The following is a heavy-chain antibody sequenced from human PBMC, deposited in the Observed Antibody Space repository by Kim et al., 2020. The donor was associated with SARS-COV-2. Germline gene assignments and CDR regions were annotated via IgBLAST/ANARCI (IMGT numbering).Heavy chain of an antibody. Sequence: GGSLRLSCAASGFTFSGSAMHWVRQASGKGLEWVGRIRSKANSYATAYAASVKGRFTISRDDSKNTAYLQMNSLKTEDTAVYYCTRHLGGSSWSYYYYYGMDVWGQGTTVTVSS. CDR3: TRHLGGSSWSYYYYYGMDV. J-gene: IGHJ6*02. CDR2: IRSKANSYAT. V-gene: IGHV3-73*01. CDR1: GFTFSGSA. D-gene: IGHD6-13*01.